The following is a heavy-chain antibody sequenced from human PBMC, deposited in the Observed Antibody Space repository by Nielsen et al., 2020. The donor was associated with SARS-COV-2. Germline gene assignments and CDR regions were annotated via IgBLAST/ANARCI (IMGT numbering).Heavy chain of an antibody. CDR2: INWNGGST. CDR3: ARAPAGGYYYYMDV. V-gene: IGHV3-20*01. J-gene: IGHJ6*03. D-gene: IGHD4-23*01. CDR1: GFTFDDYG. Sequence: GESLKISCAASGFTFDDYGMSWVRQAPGKGLEWVSGINWNGGSTGYADSVKGRFTISRDNAKNSLYLQMNSLRAEDTALYHCARAPAGGYYYYMDVWGKGTTVTVSS.